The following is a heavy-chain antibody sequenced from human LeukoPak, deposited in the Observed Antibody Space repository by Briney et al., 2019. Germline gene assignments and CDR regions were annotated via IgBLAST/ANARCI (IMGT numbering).Heavy chain of an antibody. CDR1: GYTFTDYY. CDR2: INPNSVTT. Sequence: ASVQVSCKASGYTFTDYYIHWVRQSPGRGLESLGWINPNSVTTNYAQKFRGRVTMTRDTSISTAYMELAELTSDDTAVYYCARGHDSGYSNSLDSWGQGTLVTVSS. V-gene: IGHV1-2*02. CDR3: ARGHDSGYSNSLDS. J-gene: IGHJ5*01. D-gene: IGHD3-22*01.